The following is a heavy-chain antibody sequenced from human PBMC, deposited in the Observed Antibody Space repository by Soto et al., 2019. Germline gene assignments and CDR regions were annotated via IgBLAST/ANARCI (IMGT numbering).Heavy chain of an antibody. CDR3: AKDTHSSSSRVLTYYYYGMDV. CDR2: ISWDGGST. Sequence: GGSLRLSCAASGFTFDDYTMHWVRQAPGKGLEWVSLISWDGGSTYYADSVKGRFTISRDNSKNSLYLQMNSLRTEDTSLYYCAKDTHSSSSRVLTYYYYGMDVWGQGTTVTVSS. J-gene: IGHJ6*02. D-gene: IGHD6-6*01. CDR1: GFTFDDYT. V-gene: IGHV3-43*01.